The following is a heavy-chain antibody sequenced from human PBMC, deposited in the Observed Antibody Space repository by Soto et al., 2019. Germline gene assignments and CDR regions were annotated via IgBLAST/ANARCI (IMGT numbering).Heavy chain of an antibody. CDR1: GGTFSSYA. J-gene: IGHJ6*02. CDR3: ARVYSSSWYYYYGMDV. D-gene: IGHD6-13*01. CDR2: IIPIFGTA. V-gene: IGHV1-69*13. Sequence: SVKVSCKASGGTFSSYAISWVRQAPGQGLEWMGGIIPIFGTANYAQKSQGRVTITADESTSTAHMELSSLRSEDTAVYYCARVYSSSWYYYYGMDVWGQGTTVTVSS.